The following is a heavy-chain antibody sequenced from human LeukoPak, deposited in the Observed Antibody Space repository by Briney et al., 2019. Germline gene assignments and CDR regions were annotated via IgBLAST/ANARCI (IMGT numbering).Heavy chain of an antibody. V-gene: IGHV1-69*06. D-gene: IGHD3-9*01. J-gene: IGHJ3*02. CDR1: GGTFIKYA. CDR3: AITYYDILTGYYVYDAFDI. Sequence: ASVTVSFKASGGTFIKYAIRWVRQAPAQGGEWMGGIIPIFGTANYAQKFQGRVTITADKSTSTAYMELSSLRSEDTAVYYCAITYYDILTGYYVYDAFDIWGQGTMVTVSS. CDR2: IIPIFGTA.